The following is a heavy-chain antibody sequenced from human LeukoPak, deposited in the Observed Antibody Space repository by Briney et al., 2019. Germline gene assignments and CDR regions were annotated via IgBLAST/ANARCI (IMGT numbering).Heavy chain of an antibody. CDR1: GGSFSGYY. CDR3: ARGSATGLAY. CDR2: ITHSGST. D-gene: IGHD1-1*01. V-gene: IGHV4-34*01. J-gene: IGHJ4*02. Sequence: SETLSLTCAVYGGSFSGYYWTWIRQPPGKGLEWIGEITHSGSTKYNPSLKSRVTISVDTSKYQFSLKLSSVTAADTAVYYCARGSATGLAYWGQGTLVTVSS.